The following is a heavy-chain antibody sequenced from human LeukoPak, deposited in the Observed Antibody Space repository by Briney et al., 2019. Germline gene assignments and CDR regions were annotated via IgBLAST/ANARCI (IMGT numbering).Heavy chain of an antibody. D-gene: IGHD2-2*01. CDR2: INPNSGGT. CDR3: ARGDHIVVVPFDY. CDR1: GYTFTGYY. V-gene: IGHV1-2*02. J-gene: IGHJ4*02. Sequence: ASVKVSCKASGYTFTGYYMHWVRQAPGQGLEWMGWINPNSGGTNYAQKFQGRVTMTRDTSISTAYMELSRLRSDDTAVYYCARGDHIVVVPFDYWGQGTLVTVSS.